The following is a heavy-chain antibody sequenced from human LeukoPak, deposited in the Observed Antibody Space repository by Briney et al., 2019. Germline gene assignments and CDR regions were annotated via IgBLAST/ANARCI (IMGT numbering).Heavy chain of an antibody. CDR1: GGSISSYY. J-gene: IGHJ4*02. D-gene: IGHD1-26*01. Sequence: SETLSLTCTVSGGSISSYYWSWIRQPPGKGLEWVGYIYYSGSTNYNPSLKSRVSISIDTSKNQFSLKLSSVTAADTAVYYCARQNVKVGAPPFDFWGQGTLVTVSS. CDR2: IYYSGST. CDR3: ARQNVKVGAPPFDF. V-gene: IGHV4-59*08.